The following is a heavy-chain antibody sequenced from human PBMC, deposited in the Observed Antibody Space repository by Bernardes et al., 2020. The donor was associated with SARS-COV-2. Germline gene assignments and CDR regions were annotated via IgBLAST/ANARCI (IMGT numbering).Heavy chain of an antibody. J-gene: IGHJ4*02. CDR3: ARDGGTVSSLGDY. V-gene: IGHV3-23*01. D-gene: IGHD3-16*01. CDR2: T. Sequence: THYADSVRGRFRISRDNTENTLFLHLDNLRAEDTAIYFCARDGGTVSSLGDYWGQGTRVTVSA.